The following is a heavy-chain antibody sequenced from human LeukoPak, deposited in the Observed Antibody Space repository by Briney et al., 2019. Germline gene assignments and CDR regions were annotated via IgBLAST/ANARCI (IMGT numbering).Heavy chain of an antibody. CDR3: ARDRNRITIFGVVTPFDY. D-gene: IGHD3-3*01. Sequence: SVKVSCKASGGTFSSYAISWVRQAPGQGLEWMGGIIPIFGTANYAQKFQGRVTITRDTSASTAYMELSSLRSEDTAVYYCARDRNRITIFGVVTPFDYWGQGTLVTVSS. J-gene: IGHJ4*02. CDR2: IIPIFGTA. CDR1: GGTFSSYA. V-gene: IGHV1-69*05.